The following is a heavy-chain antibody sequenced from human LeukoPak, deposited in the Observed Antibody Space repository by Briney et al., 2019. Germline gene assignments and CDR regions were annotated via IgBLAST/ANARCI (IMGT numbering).Heavy chain of an antibody. CDR3: AKDPLDYYDNAYYFDY. D-gene: IGHD3-22*01. V-gene: IGHV3-23*01. CDR1: GFTFSSYA. CDR2: ISGSGGST. J-gene: IGHJ4*02. Sequence: GGSLKLSCAASGFTFSSYAMSWVRQAPGKGPEWVSAISGSGGSTYYADSVKGRFTISRDNSKNTLYLQMNSLRAEDTAVYYCAKDPLDYYDNAYYFDYWGQGTLVTVSS.